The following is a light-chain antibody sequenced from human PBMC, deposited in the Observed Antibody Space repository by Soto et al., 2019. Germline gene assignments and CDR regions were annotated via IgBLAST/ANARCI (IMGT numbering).Light chain of an antibody. J-gene: IGLJ1*01. CDR3: QSYDSSLSGPYV. CDR1: SSNIGAGYD. CDR2: GNS. V-gene: IGLV1-40*01. Sequence: QSALTQPPSVSGAPGQRVTISCTGSSSNIGAGYDVHWYQQLPGTAPKLLIYGNSNRPSGVPDRFSGSKSGTSASLAITGLQAEDEAVYYCQSYDSSLSGPYVFGTGTKVTVL.